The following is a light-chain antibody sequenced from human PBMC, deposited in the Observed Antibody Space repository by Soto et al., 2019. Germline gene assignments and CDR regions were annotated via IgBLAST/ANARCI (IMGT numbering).Light chain of an antibody. CDR3: QQYGSSPPWT. Sequence: EIVLTQSPGTLSLFPGERATLSCRASESVSSNYLSWFQKKPGQAPRLLIYGASIRATGIPDRFSGSGSGTDFTLTISRLEPEDFAVYYCQQYGSSPPWTFGQGTKLEIK. CDR2: GAS. V-gene: IGKV3-20*01. CDR1: ESVSSNY. J-gene: IGKJ1*01.